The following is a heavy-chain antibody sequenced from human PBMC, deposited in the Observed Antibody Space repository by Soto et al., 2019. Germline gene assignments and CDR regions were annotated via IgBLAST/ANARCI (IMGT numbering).Heavy chain of an antibody. V-gene: IGHV1-18*01. J-gene: IGHJ4*02. Sequence: GASVKVSCKASGYTFTSYGISWVRQAPGQGLEWMGWISAYNGNTNYAQKHQGRVTMTTDTSTSTAYMELRSLRSDDTAVYFCARGDILTGYYPYFDYWGQGTLVTVSS. D-gene: IGHD3-9*01. CDR2: ISAYNGNT. CDR1: GYTFTSYG. CDR3: ARGDILTGYYPYFDY.